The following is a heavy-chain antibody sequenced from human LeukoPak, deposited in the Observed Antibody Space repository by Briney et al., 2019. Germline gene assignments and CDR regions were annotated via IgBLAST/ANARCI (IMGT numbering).Heavy chain of an antibody. D-gene: IGHD3-10*01. Sequence: SDTLSLTCTVSGGSISSYYWSWIRQPPGKGLEWIGYIYYTGSTNYNPSLKSRVTISVDTSKNQFSLNLSSVTAADTAVYYCAREYGSGSSPSFDYWGQGTLVTVTS. CDR2: IYYTGST. CDR3: AREYGSGSSPSFDY. CDR1: GGSISSYY. J-gene: IGHJ4*02. V-gene: IGHV4-59*01.